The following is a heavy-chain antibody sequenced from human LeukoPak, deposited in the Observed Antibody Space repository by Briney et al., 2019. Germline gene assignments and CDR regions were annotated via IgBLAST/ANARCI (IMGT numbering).Heavy chain of an antibody. CDR1: GGSISRSPYY. J-gene: IGHJ5*02. Sequence: SETLSLTCTVSGGSISRSPYYWGWIRQPPGKGLEWIGSIYYDGTTYYSPSLKSRVAISVDTSKNQFSLKLNSVTAADTAVYYCAPQGGSSSWFDLWGQGTLATVSS. CDR3: APQGGSSSWFDL. V-gene: IGHV4-39*01. CDR2: IYYDGTT. D-gene: IGHD6-6*01.